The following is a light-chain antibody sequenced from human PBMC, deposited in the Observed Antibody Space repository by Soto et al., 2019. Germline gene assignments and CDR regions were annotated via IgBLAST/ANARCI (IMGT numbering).Light chain of an antibody. V-gene: IGKV3-20*01. CDR1: QSVSNNY. Sequence: EVVLTQSPGTLSLSPGERATLSCRASQSVSNNYLAWYQQKPDQAPRLVIYGASNRATGIPDRFSASGSGADFTLTISRLEPEDYEVYYCQHYISSPLTFGQGTKVDIK. CDR3: QHYISSPLT. CDR2: GAS. J-gene: IGKJ1*01.